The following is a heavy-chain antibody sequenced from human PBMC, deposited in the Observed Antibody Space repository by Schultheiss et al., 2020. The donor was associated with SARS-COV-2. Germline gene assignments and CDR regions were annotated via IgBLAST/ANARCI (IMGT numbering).Heavy chain of an antibody. CDR3: TTVLVVAYYDFWSGYWPEKPVDY. J-gene: IGHJ4*02. CDR2: IKSKTDGGTT. V-gene: IGHV3-15*01. CDR1: GFTFSNAW. Sequence: GESLKISCAASGFTFSNAWMSWVRQAPGKGLEWVGRIKSKTDGGTTDYAAPVKGRFTISRDDSKNTLYLQMNSLKTEDTAVYYCTTVLVVAYYDFWSGYWPEKPVDYWGQGTLVTVSS. D-gene: IGHD3-3*01.